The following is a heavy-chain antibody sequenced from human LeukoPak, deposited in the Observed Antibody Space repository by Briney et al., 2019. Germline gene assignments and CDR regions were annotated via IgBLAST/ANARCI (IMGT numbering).Heavy chain of an antibody. V-gene: IGHV3-21*01. Sequence: PGGSLRLSCAASGFTFSSYSMNWVRQAPGKGLEWVSSISSSSSYIYYADSVKGRFTISRDNAKNSLYLQMNSLRAEDTAVYYCARDPILAYSSSHPFDPWGQGTLVTVSS. CDR3: ARDPILAYSSSHPFDP. CDR1: GFTFSSYS. J-gene: IGHJ5*02. D-gene: IGHD6-13*01. CDR2: ISSSSSYI.